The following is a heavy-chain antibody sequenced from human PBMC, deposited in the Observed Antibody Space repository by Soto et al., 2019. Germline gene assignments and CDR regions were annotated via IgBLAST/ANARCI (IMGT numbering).Heavy chain of an antibody. J-gene: IGHJ6*02. Sequence: GESLKISCQGSGYSFTSYWIGWVRQMPGKGLEWMGIIYPGDSDTRYSPSFQGQVTISADKSISTAYLQWSSLKASDTAMYYCARCPYDYVWGSYRYTRPYYYGMDVWGQGTTVTVSS. CDR1: GYSFTSYW. CDR2: IYPGDSDT. D-gene: IGHD3-16*02. V-gene: IGHV5-51*01. CDR3: ARCPYDYVWGSYRYTRPYYYGMDV.